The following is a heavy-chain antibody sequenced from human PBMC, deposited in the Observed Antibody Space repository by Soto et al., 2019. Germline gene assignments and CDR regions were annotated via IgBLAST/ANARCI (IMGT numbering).Heavy chain of an antibody. CDR2: IYYSGST. Sequence: SETLSLTCSVSGGSISSGGYYWSWIRQHPGKGLEWIGYIYYSGSTYYNPSLKSRVTISVDTSKNQFSLKLSSVTAADTAVYYCARGRGIVATINRSLLFDYWGQGTLVTVSS. V-gene: IGHV4-31*03. CDR1: GGSISSGGYY. CDR3: ARGRGIVATINRSLLFDY. J-gene: IGHJ4*02. D-gene: IGHD5-12*01.